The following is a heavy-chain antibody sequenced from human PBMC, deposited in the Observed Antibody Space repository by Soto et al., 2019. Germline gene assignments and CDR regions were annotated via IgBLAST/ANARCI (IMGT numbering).Heavy chain of an antibody. V-gene: IGHV3-33*01. J-gene: IGHJ3*02. CDR1: GFTFSIYG. Sequence: QVQLVESGGGVVQPGRSLRLSCAASGFTFSIYGMHWVRQAPGKGLDWGAVIWYDGSNKYYADSVKGRFTISRDNSKNTLYLQMNSLRAEDTAVYYCARDRADAFDIWGQGTMVTVSS. CDR3: ARDRADAFDI. CDR2: IWYDGSNK. D-gene: IGHD3-10*01.